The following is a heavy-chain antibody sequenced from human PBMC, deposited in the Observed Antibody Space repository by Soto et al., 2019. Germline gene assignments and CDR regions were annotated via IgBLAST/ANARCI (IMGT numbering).Heavy chain of an antibody. V-gene: IGHV3-23*01. D-gene: IGHD6-25*01. CDR2: ISGSGGTT. CDR1: GFTFSNYA. Sequence: EVQLLESGGGLVQPGGSLRLSCAASGFTFSNYAMSWVRQAPGKGLEWVSAISGSGGTTYNADSVKGRFTISRDNSKNTLYLQMDSLRAEDTAVYYCAKFFVGTGGSSGWPWYFDHWGQGTLVTVSS. J-gene: IGHJ4*02. CDR3: AKFFVGTGGSSGWPWYFDH.